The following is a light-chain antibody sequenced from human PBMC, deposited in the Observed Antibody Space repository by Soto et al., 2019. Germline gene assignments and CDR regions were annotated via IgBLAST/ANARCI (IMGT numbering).Light chain of an antibody. CDR1: QYISTN. CDR2: GAS. Sequence: EIVMTQSPATLSVSPGESATLSCRASQYISTNLAWYQQRPGQAPRLLIYGASTRATGIPVRFSGSGSGTEFPLTISRLQSEDFVVYHCQQYNILPWTFGQGTKVEIK. V-gene: IGKV3-15*01. J-gene: IGKJ1*01. CDR3: QQYNILPWT.